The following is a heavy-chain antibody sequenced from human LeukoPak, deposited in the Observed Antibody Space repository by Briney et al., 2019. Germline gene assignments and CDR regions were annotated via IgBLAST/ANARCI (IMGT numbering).Heavy chain of an antibody. CDR2: ISGSGGST. Sequence: PGGSLRLSCAASGFTFNSYAMDWVRQAPGKGLEWVSAISGSGGSTYYADSVKGRFTISRDNSKNTLYLQVNSLRAEDTAVYYCAKGGDIVVVPAATGFDYWGQGTLVTVSS. CDR1: GFTFNSYA. J-gene: IGHJ4*02. V-gene: IGHV3-23*01. CDR3: AKGGDIVVVPAATGFDY. D-gene: IGHD2-2*01.